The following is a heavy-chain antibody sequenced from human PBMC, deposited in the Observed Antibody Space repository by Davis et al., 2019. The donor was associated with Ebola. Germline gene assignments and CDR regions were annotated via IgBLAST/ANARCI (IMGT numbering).Heavy chain of an antibody. D-gene: IGHD4-11*01. CDR3: AKVPPHYSYYYYYAMDV. CDR2: ISSDSDYI. Sequence: GGSLRLSCVASGFTFSTYSISWVRQAPGKGLEWVSSISSDSDYIYYADSAKGRFTISRDNAKNSLYLQMNSLRAEDTAVYYCAKVPPHYSYYYYYAMDVWGKGTTVTVSS. V-gene: IGHV3-21*01. J-gene: IGHJ6*04. CDR1: GFTFSTYS.